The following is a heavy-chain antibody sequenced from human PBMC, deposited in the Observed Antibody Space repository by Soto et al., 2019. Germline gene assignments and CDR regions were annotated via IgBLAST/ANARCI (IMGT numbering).Heavy chain of an antibody. CDR2: IYPGDSDT. Sequence: GESLKISCKGSGYSFTSYWIGWVRQMPGKGLEWMGIIYPGDSDTRYSPSFQGQVTISADKSISTAYLQWSSLKASDTAMYYCARQVLNGDIIEVGWFDPWGQGTLVTVSS. CDR3: ARQVLNGDIIEVGWFDP. J-gene: IGHJ5*02. V-gene: IGHV5-51*01. CDR1: GYSFTSYW. D-gene: IGHD2-21*01.